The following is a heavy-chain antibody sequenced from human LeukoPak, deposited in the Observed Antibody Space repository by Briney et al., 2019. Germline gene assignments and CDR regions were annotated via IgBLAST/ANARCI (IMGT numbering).Heavy chain of an antibody. CDR2: IKQDGGDK. Sequence: GGSLRLSCVASGFTFSNYWMQWVRQAPGKGLEWVANIKQDGGDKYYVDSVKGRFTISRDNAKDSLYLQMNSLRAEDTAVYYCVRRYFDYWGQGTLVTVSS. CDR1: GFTFSNYW. J-gene: IGHJ4*02. V-gene: IGHV3-7*03. CDR3: VRRYFDY.